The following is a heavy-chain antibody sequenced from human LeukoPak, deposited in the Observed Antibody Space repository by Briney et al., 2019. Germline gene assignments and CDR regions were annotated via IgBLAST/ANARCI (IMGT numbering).Heavy chain of an antibody. J-gene: IGHJ4*02. D-gene: IGHD3-10*01. V-gene: IGHV1-69*04. CDR2: IIPILG. CDR1: GGTFSSYA. Sequence: SVKVSCKASGGTFSSYAISWVRQAPGQGLEWMGRIIPILGYAQKFQGRVTITADKSTSTACMELSSLRSEDTAVYYCAREPYGSGSYFIDYWGQGTLVTVSS. CDR3: AREPYGSGSYFIDY.